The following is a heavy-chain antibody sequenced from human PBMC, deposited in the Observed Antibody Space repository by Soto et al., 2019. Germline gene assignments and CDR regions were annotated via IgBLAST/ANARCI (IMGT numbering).Heavy chain of an antibody. CDR3: ARDPNLEYQLLYGRYYYYYGMDV. V-gene: IGHV1-69*13. CDR2: IIPIFGTA. CDR1: GGTFISYA. J-gene: IGHJ6*02. D-gene: IGHD2-2*02. Sequence: SVNVSCKASGGTFISYAISWGLQSPLQVLDWMGCIIPIFGTANYAQKFQGRVTITADESTSTAYMELSSLRSEDTAVYYCARDPNLEYQLLYGRYYYYYGMDVWGQGTTVTVSS.